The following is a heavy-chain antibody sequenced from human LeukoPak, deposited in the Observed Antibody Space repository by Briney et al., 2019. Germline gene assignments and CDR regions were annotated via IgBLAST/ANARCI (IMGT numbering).Heavy chain of an antibody. CDR2: TYYRSKWYN. CDR1: GDSVSSNSAA. Sequence: TLQTLSLTCAISGDSVSSNSAAWNWIRQSPSRGLEWLGRTYYRSKWYNDYAVSVKSRITINPDTSKNQFSLQLNSVTPEDTAVYYCAREKDDYSSSWYYYYYGMDVWGQGTTVTVSS. V-gene: IGHV6-1*01. CDR3: AREKDDYSSSWYYYYYGMDV. D-gene: IGHD6-13*01. J-gene: IGHJ6*02.